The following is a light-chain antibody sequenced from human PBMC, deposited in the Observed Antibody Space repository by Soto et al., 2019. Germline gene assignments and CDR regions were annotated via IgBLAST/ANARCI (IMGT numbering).Light chain of an antibody. Sequence: IVLTQSPGPLSLSPGDRATLSCRASQTITSAYFAWYQQKPGQAPRLLIFGASKRVPGIPARFSGSGSGTDFTLTINRLEPEDSAVYYCQQYGTSPPVAFGQGTTLKIK. CDR2: GAS. CDR1: QTITSAY. J-gene: IGKJ2*01. V-gene: IGKV3-20*01. CDR3: QQYGTSPPVA.